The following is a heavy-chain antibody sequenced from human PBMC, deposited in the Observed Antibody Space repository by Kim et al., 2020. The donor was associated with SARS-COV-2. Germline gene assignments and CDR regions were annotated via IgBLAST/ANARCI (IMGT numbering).Heavy chain of an antibody. D-gene: IGHD6-19*01. CDR3: ARGLSSGWSDFDF. V-gene: IGHV4-59*09. Sequence: NYNPSLKSRVTISVDKSENLFSLRLTSVTAADTAVYYCARGLSSGWSDFDFWGQGTLVTVSA. J-gene: IGHJ4*02.